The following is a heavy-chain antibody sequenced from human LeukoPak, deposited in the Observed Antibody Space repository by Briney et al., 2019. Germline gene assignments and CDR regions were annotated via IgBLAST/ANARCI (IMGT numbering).Heavy chain of an antibody. J-gene: IGHJ5*02. V-gene: IGHV3-30*02. CDR3: AKGDDYGANTRLPKYNWFDP. CDR1: GFTFSSCA. D-gene: IGHD4-23*01. CDR2: IRFDGNNK. Sequence: TGGSLRLSCAASGFTFSSCAMHWVRQAPGKGLEWVAFIRFDGNNKYYADSVKGRFTISRDNSKDTLCLQMDSLRAEDTAVYYCAKGDDYGANTRLPKYNWFDPWGQGTLVTVSS.